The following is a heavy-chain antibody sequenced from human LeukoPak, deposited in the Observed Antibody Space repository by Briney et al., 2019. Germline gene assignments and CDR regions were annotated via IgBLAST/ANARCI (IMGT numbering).Heavy chain of an antibody. V-gene: IGHV4-38-2*02. CDR2: IYNSGST. CDR1: GYSISSGYY. CDR3: ARDGRSSTSPSPYYYYYMDV. J-gene: IGHJ6*03. D-gene: IGHD2-2*01. Sequence: SETLSLTCTVSGYSISSGYYWGWIRQPPGKGLEWIGSIYNSGSTYYNPSLKSRVTISVDTSKNQFSLKLSSVTAADTAVYYCARDGRSSTSPSPYYYYYMDVWGKGTTVTVSS.